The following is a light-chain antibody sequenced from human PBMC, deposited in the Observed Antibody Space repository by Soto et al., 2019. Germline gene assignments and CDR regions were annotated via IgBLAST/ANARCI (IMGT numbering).Light chain of an antibody. CDR3: ETWDSNVV. J-gene: IGLJ2*01. CDR2: VEGSGSY. CDR1: SGHSSYI. Sequence: QAVLTQSSSASASLGSSVKLTCTLSSGHSSYIIAWHQQQPGKAPRYLMKVEGSGSYNKGSGVPDRFSGSSSGADRYLTISNLQSEDVADYYCETWDSNVVFGGGTKLTVL. V-gene: IGLV4-60*03.